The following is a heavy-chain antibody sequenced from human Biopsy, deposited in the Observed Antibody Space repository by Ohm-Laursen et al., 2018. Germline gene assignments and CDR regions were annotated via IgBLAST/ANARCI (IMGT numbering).Heavy chain of an antibody. CDR1: GGSISGSS. D-gene: IGHD6-19*01. CDR2: ISYSRDT. J-gene: IGHJ3*02. Sequence: GTLALTCSVSGGSISGSSWSWIRQAPGKGLEWIGYISYSRDTNYNPSLKSRITISVDTSKNQFSLKLTSVTAADTAVYYCAKHGSGWTGDDAFHIWGQGTMVTVSS. V-gene: IGHV4-59*08. CDR3: AKHGSGWTGDDAFHI.